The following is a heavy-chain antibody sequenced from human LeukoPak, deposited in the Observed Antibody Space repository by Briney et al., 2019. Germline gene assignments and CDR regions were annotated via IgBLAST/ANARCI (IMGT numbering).Heavy chain of an antibody. J-gene: IGHJ4*02. CDR2: INPNTGAT. CDR3: ARDRVGSGWPRPWYLEF. D-gene: IGHD6-19*01. Sequence: LGASVKVSCKPSGYTFTCYYLHWVPQAPGQGLEWMGWINPNTGATIYAEKFQGRVTMTRYTSIDTAYMEMRSLRSDDTAVYYCARDRVGSGWPRPWYLEFWGERPRITVSS. V-gene: IGHV1-2*03. CDR1: GYTFTCYY.